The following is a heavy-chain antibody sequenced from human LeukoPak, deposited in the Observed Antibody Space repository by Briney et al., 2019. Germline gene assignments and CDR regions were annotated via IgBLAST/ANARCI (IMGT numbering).Heavy chain of an antibody. CDR2: INPGGDNT. V-gene: IGHV1-46*01. D-gene: IGHD5-24*01. J-gene: IGHJ5*02. Sequence: ASVKVSCKASGYTFTGYYMHWVRQAPGQGLEWMGLINPGGDNTDYAQNFQGRVTMTRDTSTSTVYMGLSSLRSEDTAVYYCARDISARDEAWWFDPWGQGTLVTVSS. CDR1: GYTFTGYY. CDR3: ARDISARDEAWWFDP.